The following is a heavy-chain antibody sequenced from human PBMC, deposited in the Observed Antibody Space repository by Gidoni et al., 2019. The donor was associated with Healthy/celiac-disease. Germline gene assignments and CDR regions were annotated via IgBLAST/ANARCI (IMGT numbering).Heavy chain of an antibody. CDR2: INHSGST. V-gene: IGHV4-34*01. J-gene: IGHJ5*02. Sequence: GLEWIGEINHSGSTNYNPSLKSRVTISVDTSKNQFSLKLSSVTAADTAVYYCARGRRTIAARRTNWFDPWGQGTLVTVSS. D-gene: IGHD6-6*01. CDR3: ARGRRTIAARRTNWFDP.